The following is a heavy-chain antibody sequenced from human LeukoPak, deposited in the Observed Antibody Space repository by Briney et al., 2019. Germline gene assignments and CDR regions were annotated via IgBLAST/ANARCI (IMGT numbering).Heavy chain of an antibody. CDR2: IYYSGST. V-gene: IGHV4-59*01. Sequence: SETLSLTCTVSGGSINSYYWSWIRQPPGKGLEWIGYIYYSGSTNYNPSLKSRVTISVDTSKNQFSLKLSSVTAADTAVYYCARSIGGDYCDYWGQGTLVTVSS. J-gene: IGHJ4*02. D-gene: IGHD4-17*01. CDR1: GGSINSYY. CDR3: ARSIGGDYCDY.